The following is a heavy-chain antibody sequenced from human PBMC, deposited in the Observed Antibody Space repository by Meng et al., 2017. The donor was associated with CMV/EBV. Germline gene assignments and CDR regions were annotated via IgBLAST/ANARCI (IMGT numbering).Heavy chain of an antibody. V-gene: IGHV1-58*01. D-gene: IGHD2-2*01. Sequence: SVKVSCKASGFTFTSSAVQWVRQARGQRLEWIGWIVVGSGNTNYAQKFQERVTITRDMSTSTAYMELSSLRSEDTAVYYCAADVVVVPAATSGDYWGQGTLVTVSS. J-gene: IGHJ4*02. CDR3: AADVVVVPAATSGDY. CDR2: IVVGSGNT. CDR1: GFTFTSSA.